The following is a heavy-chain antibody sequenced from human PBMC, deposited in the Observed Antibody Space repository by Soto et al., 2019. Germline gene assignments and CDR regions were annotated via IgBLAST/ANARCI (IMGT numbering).Heavy chain of an antibody. CDR2: ISGSGGST. CDR1: GFTLRNYA. V-gene: IGHV3-23*01. Sequence: EVQLLESGGGLVQPGGSLRLSCAASGFTLRNYAMSWVRQAPGKGLEWVSAISGSGGSTYYADSVKGRFTIPRDNSKNTLYLQMNSLRAEDTAVYYCAKDGESTYYDFWSGYSNFDYWGQGSLVTVSS. J-gene: IGHJ4*02. D-gene: IGHD3-3*01. CDR3: AKDGESTYYDFWSGYSNFDY.